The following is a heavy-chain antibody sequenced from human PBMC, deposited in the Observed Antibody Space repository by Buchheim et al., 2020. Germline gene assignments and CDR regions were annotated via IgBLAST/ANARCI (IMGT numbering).Heavy chain of an antibody. J-gene: IGHJ5*02. CDR2: IYYSGST. CDR3: ARLIAVAGTGWFDP. Sequence: QVQLQESGPGLVKPSETLSLTCTVSGGSISSYYWSWIRQPPWKGLEWIGYIYYSGSTNYNPSLKSRVTISVDTSKNQFSLKLSSVTAADTAVYYCARLIAVAGTGWFDPWGQGTL. D-gene: IGHD6-19*01. V-gene: IGHV4-59*01. CDR1: GGSISSYY.